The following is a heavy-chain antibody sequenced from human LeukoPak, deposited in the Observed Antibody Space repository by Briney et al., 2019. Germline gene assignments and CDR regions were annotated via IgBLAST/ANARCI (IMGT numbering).Heavy chain of an antibody. J-gene: IGHJ4*02. CDR1: GGTFSSYA. CDR3: ARERSSTSGYFDY. Sequence: GASVKVSCKASGGTFSSYAISWVRQAPGHGLEWMGGIIPIFGTANYAQKFQGRVTITADESTSTAYMELSSLRSEDTAVYYCARERSSTSGYFDYWGQGTLVTASS. D-gene: IGHD2-2*01. CDR2: IIPIFGTA. V-gene: IGHV1-69*13.